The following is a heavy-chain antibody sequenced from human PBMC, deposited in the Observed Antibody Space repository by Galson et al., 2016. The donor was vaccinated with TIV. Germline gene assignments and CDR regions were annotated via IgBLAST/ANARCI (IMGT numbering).Heavy chain of an antibody. CDR3: ARGVSSGSAWLDP. Sequence: QSGAEVKKPGEPPRISCKGSGYRFTSYWINWVRQMPGKGLEWMGGIDPTDSYTNYSPSFQGHVPISADKSSTTAYLQWSSLKASATAINYCARGVSSGSAWLDPWGPGTPVTVSS. D-gene: IGHD3-10*01. V-gene: IGHV5-10-1*01. J-gene: IGHJ5*02. CDR2: IDPTDSYT. CDR1: GYRFTSYW.